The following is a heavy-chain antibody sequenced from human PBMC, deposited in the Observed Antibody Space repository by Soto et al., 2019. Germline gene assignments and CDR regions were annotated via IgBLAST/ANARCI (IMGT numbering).Heavy chain of an antibody. V-gene: IGHV3-73*01. Sequence: PXGSLRLSCSASGFTFSGSAMHWVRQASGKGLEWVGRIRSKANSYATAYAASVKGRFTISRDDSKNTAYLQMNSLKTEDTAVYYCTRSLDRIAARPSPYYFDYWGQGTLVTVSS. D-gene: IGHD6-6*01. CDR1: GFTFSGSA. J-gene: IGHJ4*02. CDR3: TRSLDRIAARPSPYYFDY. CDR2: IRSKANSYAT.